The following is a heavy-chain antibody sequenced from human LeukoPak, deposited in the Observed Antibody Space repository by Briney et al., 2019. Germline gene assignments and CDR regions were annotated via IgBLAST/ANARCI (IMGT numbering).Heavy chain of an antibody. Sequence: PGRSLRLSCAASGFTFSSYAMHWVRQAPGKGLEWVAVISYDGSNKYYADSVKGRFTISRDNSKNMLYLQMNSLRAEDTAVYYCARIGDFWSGYDFDYWGQGTLVTVSS. J-gene: IGHJ4*02. V-gene: IGHV3-30-3*01. CDR2: ISYDGSNK. CDR1: GFTFSSYA. D-gene: IGHD3-3*01. CDR3: ARIGDFWSGYDFDY.